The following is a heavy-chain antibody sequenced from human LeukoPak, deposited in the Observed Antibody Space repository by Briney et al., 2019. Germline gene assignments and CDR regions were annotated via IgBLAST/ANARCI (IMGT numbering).Heavy chain of an antibody. CDR3: ARGSHSSGYYHYYYYYYMDV. CDR1: GGSFSGYY. J-gene: IGHJ6*03. V-gene: IGHV4-34*01. Sequence: PSETLSLTCAVYGGSFSGYYWSWIRQPPGKGLEWIGEINHSGSTNYNPSLKSRVTISVDTSKNQFSLKLSSVTAADTAVYYCARGSHSSGYYHYYYYYYMDVWGKGTTVTVSS. CDR2: INHSGST. D-gene: IGHD3-22*01.